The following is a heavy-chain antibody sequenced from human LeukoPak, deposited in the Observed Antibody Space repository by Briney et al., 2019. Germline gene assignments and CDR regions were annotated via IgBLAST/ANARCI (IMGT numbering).Heavy chain of an antibody. V-gene: IGHV3-30-3*01. Sequence: GGSLRLSCAASGFTFSSYAMHWVRQAPGKGLEWVAVISYDGSNKYYADSVKGRFTISRDNSKNTLYLQMNSLRAEDTAVYYCARDQDFSGPDYWGQGTLVTVSS. CDR3: ARDQDFSGPDY. D-gene: IGHD2-15*01. CDR2: ISYDGSNK. J-gene: IGHJ4*02. CDR1: GFTFSSYA.